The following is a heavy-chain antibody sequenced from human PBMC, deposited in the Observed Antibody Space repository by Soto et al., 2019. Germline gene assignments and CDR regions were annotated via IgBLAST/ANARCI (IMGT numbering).Heavy chain of an antibody. CDR2: IYYSGST. J-gene: IGHJ4*02. D-gene: IGHD2-15*01. CDR1: GGSFSSGGYY. V-gene: IGHV4-31*03. Sequence: QLQLQESGPGLVKPSQTLSLACTVSGGSFSSGGYYWSWIRQLPGKGLEWIGYIYYSGSTYYNPSLKSRFTISLDTSKNQFSLKLSSVTAADTAVYYCARATSFSAHHGYWGKGTLVTVSS. CDR3: ARATSFSAHHGY.